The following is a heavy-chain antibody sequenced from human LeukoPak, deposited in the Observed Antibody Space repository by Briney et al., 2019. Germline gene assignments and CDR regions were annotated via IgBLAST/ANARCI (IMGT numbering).Heavy chain of an antibody. J-gene: IGHJ4*02. D-gene: IGHD3-9*01. CDR3: ARSFYDILVGYYQYFDY. V-gene: IGHV3-66*01. Sequence: GGSLRLSCVASGLSVSSNYMSWVRQAPGKGLEWVSVIYRDGSSYYAESVKGRFTISRDNSKNTLYIQMNSLRAEDTAVYYCARSFYDILVGYYQYFDYWGQGTLVTVSS. CDR2: IYRDGSS. CDR1: GLSVSSNY.